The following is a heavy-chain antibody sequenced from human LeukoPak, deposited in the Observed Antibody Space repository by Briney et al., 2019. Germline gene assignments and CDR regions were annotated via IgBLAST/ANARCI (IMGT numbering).Heavy chain of an antibody. V-gene: IGHV4-59*01. CDR2: IYYSGST. CDR1: GGSISSYY. CDR3: ARVTPSGWYSYYYYGMDV. Sequence: SETLSLTCTVSGGSISSYYWIWIRQPPGKGLEWIGYIYYSGSTNYNPSLKSRVTISVDTSKNQFSLKLSSVTAADTAVYYCARVTPSGWYSYYYYGMDVWGQGTTVTVSS. J-gene: IGHJ6*02. D-gene: IGHD6-19*01.